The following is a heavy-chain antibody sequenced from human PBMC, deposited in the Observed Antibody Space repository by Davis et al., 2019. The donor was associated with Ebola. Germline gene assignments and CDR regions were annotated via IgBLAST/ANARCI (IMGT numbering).Heavy chain of an antibody. J-gene: IGHJ4*02. CDR1: GGSISNYY. V-gene: IGHV4-59*01. D-gene: IGHD3-22*01. CDR3: SRGYDSSGYTDY. Sequence: MPSETLSLTCTVSGGSISNYYWSWIRQPPGKGLEWIGYIYYSGTTNYNPSLKSRVTISVDTSKNQFSLKLSSVTAADTAVYYCSRGYDSSGYTDYWGQGTLVTVSS. CDR2: IYYSGTT.